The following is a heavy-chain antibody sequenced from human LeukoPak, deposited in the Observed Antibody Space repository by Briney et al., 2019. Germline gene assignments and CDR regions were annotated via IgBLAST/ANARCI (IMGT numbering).Heavy chain of an antibody. CDR2: TGNKANSYTT. Sequence: PGGSLRLSCAASGFTFSDHYMDWVRQAPGKGLEWVGRTGNKANSYTTEYAASVKGRFTISRDASKNSLYLQMNSLKTEDTAVYYCARESTLRGGSDYWGQGTLVTDSS. D-gene: IGHD3-16*01. V-gene: IGHV3-72*01. CDR1: GFTFSDHY. CDR3: ARESTLRGGSDY. J-gene: IGHJ4*02.